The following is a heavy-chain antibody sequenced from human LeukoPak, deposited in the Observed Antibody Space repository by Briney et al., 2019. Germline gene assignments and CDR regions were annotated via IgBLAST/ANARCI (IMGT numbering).Heavy chain of an antibody. V-gene: IGHV3-23*01. J-gene: IGHJ4*02. D-gene: IGHD3-10*01. Sequence: GGTLRLSCAASGFTFSSYGMSWVRQAPGKGLEWVSAISGSGGSTYYADSVKGRFTISRDNSKNTLYLQMNSLRAEDTAVYYCAKDLFPFGDRGGSDYWXQGTLVTVSX. CDR1: GFTFSSYG. CDR3: AKDLFPFGDRGGSDY. CDR2: ISGSGGST.